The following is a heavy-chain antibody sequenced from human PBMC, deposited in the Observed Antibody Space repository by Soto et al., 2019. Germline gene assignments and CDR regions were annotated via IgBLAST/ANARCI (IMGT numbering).Heavy chain of an antibody. CDR2: IIPIFGTA. D-gene: IGHD5-12*01. J-gene: IGHJ3*02. CDR3: ARDLVEMATAGAFDI. CDR1: GGTFSSYA. V-gene: IGHV1-69*01. Sequence: QVQLVQSGAEVKKPGSSVKVSCKASGGTFSSYAISWVRQAPGQGLEWMGGIIPIFGTANYAQKFQDRVTITADESTCTAYMELSSLRSENSAVCYCARDLVEMATAGAFDIWGQGTMVTVSS.